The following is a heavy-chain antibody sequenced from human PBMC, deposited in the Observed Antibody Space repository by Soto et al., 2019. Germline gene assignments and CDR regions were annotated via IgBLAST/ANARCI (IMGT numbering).Heavy chain of an antibody. CDR3: ARASFAGRYYYSGMDV. V-gene: IGHV5-51*01. CDR2: IYPGDSDT. D-gene: IGHD2-21*01. Sequence: GESLKISCKGSGYKFTNNRIGWVRQMPGKGLEWMGIIYPGDSDTRYSPSFQGQVTISADRSISTAYLQWSSLTASDAAVYYCARASFAGRYYYSGMDVWGQGATVTVSS. J-gene: IGHJ6*02. CDR1: GYKFTNNR.